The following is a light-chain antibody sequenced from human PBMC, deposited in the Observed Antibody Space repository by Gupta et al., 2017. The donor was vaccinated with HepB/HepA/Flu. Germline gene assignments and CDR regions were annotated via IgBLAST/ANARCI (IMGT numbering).Light chain of an antibody. Sequence: STLPQPPSASGSPVQAVTISCTGTSSDVGAYNYVSWYQLHPGKAPKLMISDVTNRPSGVPGRFSVSESGNTSSLTVSVRTEEEEADYYCHSDAGINTFVFGTGTKVTVL. CDR2: DVT. CDR1: SSDVGAYNY. CDR3: HSDAGINTFV. J-gene: IGLJ1*01. V-gene: IGLV2-8*01.